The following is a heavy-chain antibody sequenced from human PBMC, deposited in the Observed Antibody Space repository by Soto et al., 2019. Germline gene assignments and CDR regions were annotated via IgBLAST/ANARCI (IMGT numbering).Heavy chain of an antibody. CDR2: IYHSGST. J-gene: IGHJ4*02. V-gene: IGHV4-38-2*01. D-gene: IGHD3-22*01. CDR1: GYSISSGYY. CDR3: ARVRYYYDSSGLNYFDY. Sequence: SETLSLTCAVSGYSISSGYYWGWIRQPPGKGLEWIGSIYHSGSTYYNPSLKSRVTISVDTSKNQFSLKLSSVTAADTAVYYCARVRYYYDSSGLNYFDYWGQGTLVTVSS.